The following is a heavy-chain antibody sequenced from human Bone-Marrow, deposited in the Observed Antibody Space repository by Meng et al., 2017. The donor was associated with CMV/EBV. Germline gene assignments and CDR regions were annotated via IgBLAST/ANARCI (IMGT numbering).Heavy chain of an antibody. D-gene: IGHD6-13*01. CDR3: ARDTLSWNFDY. CDR2: INPNSGGT. Sequence: GESLKISCAASGFTFTGYYMHWVRQAPGQGLEWMGWINPNSGGTNYAQKFQGRVTMTRDTSISTAYMELSRLRSDDTAVYYCARDTLSWNFDYWGQGTLVTVSS. CDR1: GFTFTGYY. V-gene: IGHV1-2*02. J-gene: IGHJ4*02.